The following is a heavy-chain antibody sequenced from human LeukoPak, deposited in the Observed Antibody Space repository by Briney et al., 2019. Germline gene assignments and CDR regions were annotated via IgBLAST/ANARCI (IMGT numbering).Heavy chain of an antibody. Sequence: PGGSLRLSCAASGFTFRNYWMHWVRQAPGKGLVWVSHVKGDGSFTDYADSVKGRFTISRDNAKNTLYLQMYSLRAEDTAAYYCVRDGDDYNFDYWGQGSLVTVSS. V-gene: IGHV3-74*01. CDR3: VRDGDDYNFDY. J-gene: IGHJ4*02. D-gene: IGHD5-24*01. CDR1: GFTFRNYW. CDR2: VKGDGSFT.